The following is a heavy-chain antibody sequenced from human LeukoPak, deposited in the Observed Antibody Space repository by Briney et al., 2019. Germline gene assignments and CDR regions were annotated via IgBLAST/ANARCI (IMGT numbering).Heavy chain of an antibody. J-gene: IGHJ4*02. D-gene: IGHD3-22*01. CDR1: GGSVNSGKYY. CDR3: ARDPSGYFNY. Sequence: SETLSLTCTVSGGSVNSGKYYWSWIRQPSGKGLEWIGFIYYSGSTNYNPSLKSRVTISVDTSKNQFSLKLSSVTAADTAVYYCARDPSGYFNYWGQGTLATVSS. CDR2: IYYSGST. V-gene: IGHV4-61*01.